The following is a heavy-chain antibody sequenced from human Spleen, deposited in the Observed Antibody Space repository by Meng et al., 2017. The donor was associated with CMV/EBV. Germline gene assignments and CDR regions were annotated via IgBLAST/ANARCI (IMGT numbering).Heavy chain of an antibody. CDR1: GGSITSADYY. J-gene: IGHJ4*02. D-gene: IGHD4-17*01. CDR2: ISNNGRA. CDR3: ARGGMTTVTDGHFFVVY. Sequence: LRLSCTVSGGSITSADYYWSWVRQPPGKGLEWIGYISNNGRAYYIPSLKSRVTISLDTSKNHFSLKLGPVTAADTAVYYCARGGMTTVTDGHFFVVYWGQGTLVTVSS. V-gene: IGHV4-30-4*08.